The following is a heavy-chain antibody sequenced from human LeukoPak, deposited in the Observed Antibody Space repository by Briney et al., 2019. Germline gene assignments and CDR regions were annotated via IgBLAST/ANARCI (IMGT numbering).Heavy chain of an antibody. V-gene: IGHV3-21*01. CDR2: ISSSSSYI. Sequence: AGGSLRLSCAASGFTFSSYCMNWVRQAPGKGLEWVSSISSSSSYIYYADSVKGRFTISRDNAKNSLYLQMNSLRAEDTGVYYCARDGIQLWHGFDYWGQGTLVTVSS. J-gene: IGHJ4*02. D-gene: IGHD5-18*01. CDR3: ARDGIQLWHGFDY. CDR1: GFTFSSYC.